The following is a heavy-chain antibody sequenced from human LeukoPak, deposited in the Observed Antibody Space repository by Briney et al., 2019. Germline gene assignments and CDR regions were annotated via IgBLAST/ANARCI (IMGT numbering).Heavy chain of an antibody. Sequence: GGSLRLSCAASGFTFSSYEINWVRQAPGKGLEWVSYISSSGSTIYYADSVKGRFTISRDNAKNSLYLQMNSPRAEDTAVYYCARGYYGSGSYYRNWFDPWGQGTLVTVSS. CDR2: ISSSGSTI. CDR1: GFTFSSYE. V-gene: IGHV3-48*03. J-gene: IGHJ5*02. D-gene: IGHD3-10*01. CDR3: ARGYYGSGSYYRNWFDP.